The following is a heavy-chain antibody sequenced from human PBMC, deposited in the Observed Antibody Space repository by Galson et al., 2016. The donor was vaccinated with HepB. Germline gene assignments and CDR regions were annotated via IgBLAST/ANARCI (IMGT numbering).Heavy chain of an antibody. J-gene: IGHJ5*02. V-gene: IGHV4-61*02. CDR3: ARELGS. D-gene: IGHD3-16*01. CDR2: IYTNGLT. CDR1: GDSISTSRYSY. Sequence: TLSLTCTVSGDSISTSRYSYWSWIRQPVGRGLEWIGLIYTNGLTKYTPSLKSRLTISLDTSRNQFSLQLISVTAADTAVYYCARELGSWGPGTLVTVSS.